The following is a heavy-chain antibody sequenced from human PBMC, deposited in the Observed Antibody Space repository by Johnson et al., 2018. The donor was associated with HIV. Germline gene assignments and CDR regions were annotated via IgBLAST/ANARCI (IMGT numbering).Heavy chain of an antibody. D-gene: IGHD3-9*01. CDR2: IGTAGDT. CDR3: ARGASPYYDILTGAGAFDI. J-gene: IGHJ3*02. CDR1: GFTFSNYD. Sequence: VQLVESGGDLVQPGGSLRLSCAASGFTFSNYDIHWVRQATGKGLEWVSTIGTAGDTYYAGSVKGRFTISRENAKNSLYLQMNSLRAGDTAVYYCARGASPYYDILTGAGAFDIWGQGTMVTVSS. V-gene: IGHV3-13*01.